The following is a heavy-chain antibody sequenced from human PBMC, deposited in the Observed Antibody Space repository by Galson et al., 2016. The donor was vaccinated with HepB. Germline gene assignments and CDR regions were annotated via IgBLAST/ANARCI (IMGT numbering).Heavy chain of an antibody. CDR2: ISGGADSR. D-gene: IGHD3-3*01. Sequence: SLRLSCAASGFTFSIYAMSWVRQAPGKGLEWVSSISGGADSRYYADSVKGRFTISRDNSKNTLYLHMSSLRAEDTAVYYCARDREYNFWSGYYPLKFFDYWGQGTLVTVSS. CDR1: GFTFSIYA. J-gene: IGHJ4*02. V-gene: IGHV3-23*01. CDR3: ARDREYNFWSGYYPLKFFDY.